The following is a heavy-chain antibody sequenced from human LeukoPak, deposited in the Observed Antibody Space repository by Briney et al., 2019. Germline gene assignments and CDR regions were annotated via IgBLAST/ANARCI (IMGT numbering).Heavy chain of an antibody. CDR3: VRHYSGSPVFDI. CDR2: IYYSGST. Sequence: PSETLSLTCTVSGGSISSGDYYWSWIRQPPGKGLEWIGYIYYSGSTYYNPSLKSRVTISVDTSKNQFSLKLSSVTAADTAVYYCVRHYSGSPVFDIWGQGTLVTVSS. CDR1: GGSISSGDYY. J-gene: IGHJ3*02. D-gene: IGHD1-26*01. V-gene: IGHV4-30-4*08.